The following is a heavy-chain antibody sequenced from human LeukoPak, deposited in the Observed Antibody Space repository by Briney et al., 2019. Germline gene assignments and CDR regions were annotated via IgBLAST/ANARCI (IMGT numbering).Heavy chain of an antibody. J-gene: IGHJ6*04. Sequence: PGGSLRLSCAASGFTFSSYGMNWVRQAPGKGLEWVSYISSSGSTIYYADSVKGRFTISRDNAKNSLYLQMNSLRAEDTAVYYCARLGATELWPRPSYYYYGMDVWGKGTTVTVSS. V-gene: IGHV3-48*03. CDR3: ARLGATELWPRPSYYYYGMDV. CDR1: GFTFSSYG. CDR2: ISSSGSTI. D-gene: IGHD5-18*01.